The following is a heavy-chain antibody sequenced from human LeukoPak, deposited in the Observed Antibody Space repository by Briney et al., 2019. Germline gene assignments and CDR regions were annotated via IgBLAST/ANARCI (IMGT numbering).Heavy chain of an antibody. CDR2: ISGSGAYT. V-gene: IGHV3-23*01. CDR3: ARGNYYDSSGYYGSLDC. CDR1: GFTFSNYA. Sequence: GGSLRLSCAASGFTFSNYAMSWVHQAPGKGLEWVSGISGSGAYTYYADSVKGRFTISRHNSKNTLYLQMNSLRAEDTAVYYCARGNYYDSSGYYGSLDCWGQGTLVTVSS. D-gene: IGHD3-22*01. J-gene: IGHJ4*02.